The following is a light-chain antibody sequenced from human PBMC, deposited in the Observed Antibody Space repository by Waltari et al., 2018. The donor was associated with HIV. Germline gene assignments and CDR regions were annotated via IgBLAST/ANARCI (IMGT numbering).Light chain of an antibody. Sequence: QSVLTQPPSASGTPGQRVSISCSGSSSNVGSNIVNWYQHLPGTAPKLLIFSNSLRPSGVPDRFSGSRSGTSASLAISGLQSEDEADYYCQSYDTSLSGSNVFGGGTKLTVL. CDR1: SSNVGSNI. CDR3: QSYDTSLSGSNV. CDR2: SNS. J-gene: IGLJ2*01. V-gene: IGLV1-44*01.